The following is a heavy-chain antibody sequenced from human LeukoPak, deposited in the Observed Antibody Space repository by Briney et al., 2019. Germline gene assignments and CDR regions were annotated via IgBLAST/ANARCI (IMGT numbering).Heavy chain of an antibody. CDR1: GGTFSSYA. V-gene: IGHV1-69*04. CDR2: IIPILGIA. Sequence: ASVKVSCKASGGTFSSYAISWVRQARGQGLEWMGRIIPILGIANYAQKFQGRVTITADKSTSTAYMELSSLRSEDTAVYYCASGQGIAADWFDPWGQGTLVTVSS. CDR3: ASGQGIAADWFDP. D-gene: IGHD6-13*01. J-gene: IGHJ5*02.